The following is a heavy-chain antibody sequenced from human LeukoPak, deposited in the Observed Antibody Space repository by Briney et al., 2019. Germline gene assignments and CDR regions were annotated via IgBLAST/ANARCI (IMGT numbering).Heavy chain of an antibody. CDR1: GFTFSSYS. D-gene: IGHD2-8*01. V-gene: IGHV3-21*04. J-gene: IGHJ6*03. CDR2: ISSSSSYI. Sequence: GGSLRLSCAASGFTFSSYSMNWVRQAPGKGLEWVSSISSSSSYIYYADSVKGRFTISRDNAKNSLYLQMNSLRAEDTALYYCARAYCTNGVCYTDYYYMDVWGKGTTVTVSS. CDR3: ARAYCTNGVCYTDYYYMDV.